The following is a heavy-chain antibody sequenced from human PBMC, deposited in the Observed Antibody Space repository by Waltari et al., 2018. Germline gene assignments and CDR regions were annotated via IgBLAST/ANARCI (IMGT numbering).Heavy chain of an antibody. D-gene: IGHD1-26*01. CDR1: GDPSANSG. Sequence: QAQLVQSGAEVKKPGASVKVSCKASGDPSANSGIHGVPPPTAPVASWVRQAAGQGLEWMGWMNTKSGNIGYAQKFLGRVTTTMDISINTAYMELSRLTSEDTAVYYCAAEKWERQGGYYYFGMDVWGQGTTVTVSS. CDR2: MNTKSGNI. J-gene: IGHJ6*02. CDR3: AAEKWERQGGYYYFGMDV. V-gene: IGHV1-8*01.